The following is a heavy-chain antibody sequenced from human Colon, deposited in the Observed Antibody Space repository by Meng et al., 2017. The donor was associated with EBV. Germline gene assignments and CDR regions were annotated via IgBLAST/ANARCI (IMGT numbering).Heavy chain of an antibody. D-gene: IGHD2-15*01. Sequence: QGHLQQWGAGLVKPSETLSLTCAVYGGPSSNFYWSWIRQPPGKGLEWIGEMNQSGSTNYNPSLKSRVTISVDASKNQFSLKLSSVTAADTAVYYCARAWGYCSSGSCRTGWGQGTLVTVSS. CDR2: MNQSGST. V-gene: IGHV4-34*01. J-gene: IGHJ4*02. CDR1: GGPSSNFY. CDR3: ARAWGYCSSGSCRTG.